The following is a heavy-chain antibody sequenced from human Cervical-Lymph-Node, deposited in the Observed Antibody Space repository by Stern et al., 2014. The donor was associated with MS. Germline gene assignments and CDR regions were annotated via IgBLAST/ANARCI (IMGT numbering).Heavy chain of an antibody. CDR2: TRNKANSYTT. J-gene: IGHJ4*02. V-gene: IGHV3-72*01. CDR3: ARGPTDPYYYYDSSGYYYFDY. D-gene: IGHD3-22*01. CDR1: GFTFSDHY. Sequence: VQLVESGVGLVQPGGSLRLSCAASGFTFSDHYMDWVRQAPGKGLEWVGRTRNKANSYTTEYAASVKGRFTISRDDSKNSLYLQMNSLKTEDTAVYYCARGPTDPYYYYDSSGYYYFDYWGQGTLVTVSS.